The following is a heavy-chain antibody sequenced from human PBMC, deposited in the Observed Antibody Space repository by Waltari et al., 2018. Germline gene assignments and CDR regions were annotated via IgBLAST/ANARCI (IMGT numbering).Heavy chain of an antibody. J-gene: IGHJ4*02. V-gene: IGHV4-34*01. CDR1: GGSFSGYY. CDR2: INHSGRT. Sequence: QVQLQQWGAGLLKPSETLSLTCAVYGGSFSGYYWSWIRQPPGKGLEWIGEINHSGRTNYNPSLKSRVTISVDTSKNQFSLKLSSVTAADTAVYYCARGVYDYVWGSYRPGIYYFDYWGQGTLVTVSS. CDR3: ARGVYDYVWGSYRPGIYYFDY. D-gene: IGHD3-16*02.